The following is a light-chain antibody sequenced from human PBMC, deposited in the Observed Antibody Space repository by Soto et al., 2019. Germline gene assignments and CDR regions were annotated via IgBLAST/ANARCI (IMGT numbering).Light chain of an antibody. Sequence: EIVLTQSPATLSLSPGERATLSCRASQSVSSYLVWYQQKPGQAPRLLIYDATTRATGSPDRFSGSGSVTDFTLAITSLEPEEFAVYFCQQRSSWPPITFGQGTRLDI. V-gene: IGKV3-11*01. CDR2: DAT. CDR1: QSVSSY. J-gene: IGKJ5*01. CDR3: QQRSSWPPIT.